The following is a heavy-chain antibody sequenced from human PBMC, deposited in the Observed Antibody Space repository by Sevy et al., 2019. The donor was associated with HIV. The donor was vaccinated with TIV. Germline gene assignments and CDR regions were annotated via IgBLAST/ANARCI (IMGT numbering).Heavy chain of an antibody. V-gene: IGHV3-66*01. CDR1: TFRVIDNY. J-gene: IGHJ6*02. CDR2: IYSGGST. Sequence: GGSLRLSCAASTFRVIDNYMSWVRQAPGKGLEWVSTIYSGGSTFYADSVKGRFTISRDNSKNTLYLQMNSLRADDTAVYYCARDRYYDASGYYYYYYGFDVWGQGTTVTVSS. D-gene: IGHD3-22*01. CDR3: ARDRYYDASGYYYYYYGFDV.